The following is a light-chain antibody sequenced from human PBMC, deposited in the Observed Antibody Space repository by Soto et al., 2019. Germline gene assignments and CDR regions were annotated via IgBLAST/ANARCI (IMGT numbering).Light chain of an antibody. CDR3: SSKSPDF. CDR1: SSGIRDYNY. Sequence: QSALPQPASVSGSPGQSITISCTGTSSGIRDYNYVSWYQQLPGNAPKQIMYEVSNRPSGISNRFSVSKSDKTASLTISGLQAEGETDYSCSSKSPDFVGTGTKLT. V-gene: IGLV2-14*01. CDR2: EVS. J-gene: IGLJ1*01.